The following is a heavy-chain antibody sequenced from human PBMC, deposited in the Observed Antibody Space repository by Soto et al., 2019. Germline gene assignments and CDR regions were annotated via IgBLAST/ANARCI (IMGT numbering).Heavy chain of an antibody. J-gene: IGHJ6*02. CDR2: IYPGDSDT. Sequence: PGESLKISCQGSGYSFTSYWINWVRQMPGKGLEWMGIIYPGDSDTRYSPSFQGQVTISADKSINTAYLQWRSLKASDTAVYYCARHRGSPGSYFGMDVWGRGTTVTVSS. CDR3: ARHRGSPGSYFGMDV. CDR1: GYSFTSYW. V-gene: IGHV5-51*01. D-gene: IGHD5-12*01.